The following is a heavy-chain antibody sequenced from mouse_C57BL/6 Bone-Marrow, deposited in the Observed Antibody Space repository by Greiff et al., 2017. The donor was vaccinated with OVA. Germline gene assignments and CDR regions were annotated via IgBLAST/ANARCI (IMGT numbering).Heavy chain of an antibody. V-gene: IGHV1-63*01. D-gene: IGHD1-1*01. J-gene: IGHJ2*01. CDR3: ARSRTTVVADY. Sequence: VKLVESGAELVRPGTSVKMSCKASGYTFTNYWIGWAKQRPGHGLEWIGDIYPGGGYTTYNEKFKGKATLTADKSSSTAYMQFSSLTSEDSAIYYCARSRTTVVADYWGQGTTLTVSS. CDR2: IYPGGGYT. CDR1: GYTFTNYW.